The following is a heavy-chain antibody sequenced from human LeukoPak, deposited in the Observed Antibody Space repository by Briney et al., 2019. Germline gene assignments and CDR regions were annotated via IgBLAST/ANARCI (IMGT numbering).Heavy chain of an antibody. Sequence: PGRSLRLSCAASGFTFCDYAMHWVRQAPGKGLEWVSGINWVGGSIDYVDSVEGRFTISRDDGKSALFLQMNSLRAEDTALYYCAREADPLTIFGVVTPDYWGQGTLVTVSS. CDR1: GFTFCDYA. V-gene: IGHV3-9*01. CDR2: INWVGGSI. CDR3: AREADPLTIFGVVTPDY. J-gene: IGHJ4*02. D-gene: IGHD3-3*01.